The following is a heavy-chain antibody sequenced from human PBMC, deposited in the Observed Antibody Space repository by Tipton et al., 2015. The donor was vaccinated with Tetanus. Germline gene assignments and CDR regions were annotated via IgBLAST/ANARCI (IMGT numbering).Heavy chain of an antibody. V-gene: IGHV4-59*07. CDR3: ARSGGRRYAFDI. CDR2: VFYSGST. J-gene: IGHJ3*02. D-gene: IGHD3-16*01. Sequence: TLSLTCVVYGGSFGHYYWTWVRQPPGKGLEWLGYVFYSGSTDLNPSLKSRVTISVDTSNNLFSLKLTSVTTADTAVYYCARSGGRRYAFDIWGQGTMVTVSS. CDR1: GGSFGHYY.